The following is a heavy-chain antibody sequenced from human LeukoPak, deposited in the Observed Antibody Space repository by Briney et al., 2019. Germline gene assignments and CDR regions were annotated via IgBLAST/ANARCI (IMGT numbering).Heavy chain of an antibody. J-gene: IGHJ4*02. Sequence: XAPGQXXXXXGWXXAYNGNTNYAQKLQGRVTMTTDTSTSTAYMELRSLRSDDTAVYYCARDMAHPYYYDSSGYYSIGVDYWGQGTLVTVSS. CDR2: XXAYNGNT. CDR3: ARDMAHPYYYDSSGYYSIGVDY. V-gene: IGHV1-18*01. D-gene: IGHD3-22*01.